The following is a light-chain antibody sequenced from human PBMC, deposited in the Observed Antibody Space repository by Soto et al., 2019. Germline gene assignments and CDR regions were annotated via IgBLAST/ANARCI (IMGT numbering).Light chain of an antibody. V-gene: IGKV2-28*01. CDR1: ESLLFTNGYNY. J-gene: IGKJ3*01. CDR2: LGS. CDR3: MQGVETPFT. Sequence: DIVMTQSPLSLPVTPGEAASISCRSSESLLFTNGYNYLDWYVQKPGQSPQLLIYLGSHRAPGVPARFSGSGSGTDFTLKISRVEAEDVGFYYCMQGVETPFTFGPGTKVDIK.